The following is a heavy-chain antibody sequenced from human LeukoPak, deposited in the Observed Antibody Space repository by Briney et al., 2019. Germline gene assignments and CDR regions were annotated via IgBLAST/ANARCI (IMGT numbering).Heavy chain of an antibody. CDR2: IYTGGST. Sequence: PSQTLSLTCTVSGGSISSGSYYWSWIRQPAGKGLEWIGRIYTGGSTNYNPSLKSRVTISVDTPKSQFSLKLSSVTAADTAVYYCAREVAYDSSGYYYNYWGQGTLVTVSS. CDR1: GGSISSGSYY. D-gene: IGHD3-22*01. J-gene: IGHJ4*02. V-gene: IGHV4-61*02. CDR3: AREVAYDSSGYYYNY.